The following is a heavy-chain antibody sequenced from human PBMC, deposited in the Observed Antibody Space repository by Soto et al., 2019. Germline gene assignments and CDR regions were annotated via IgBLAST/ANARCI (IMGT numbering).Heavy chain of an antibody. D-gene: IGHD6-19*01. CDR3: AMGGSSGWYGAFDI. J-gene: IGHJ3*02. V-gene: IGHV3-30*03. CDR1: GFTFRSYG. Sequence: PGGSLRLSCASSGFTFRSYGMHWARQAPGKGLEWVAVISYDGSNKYYADSVKGRFTISRDNSKNTLYLQTNSLRAEDTAVYYCAMGGSSGWYGAFDIWGQGTMVTVSS. CDR2: ISYDGSNK.